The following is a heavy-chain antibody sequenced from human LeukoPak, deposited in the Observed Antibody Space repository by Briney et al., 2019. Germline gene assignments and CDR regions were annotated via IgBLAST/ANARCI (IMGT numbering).Heavy chain of an antibody. Sequence: GASVKVSCKASGYTFTSYDINWVRQATGQGLEWMGWMNPNSGNTGYAQKFQGRVTMTRNTSISTAYMKLSSLRSEDTAVYYCARAGTDSSGYYFPTDYWGQGTLVTVSS. CDR2: MNPNSGNT. V-gene: IGHV1-8*01. CDR3: ARAGTDSSGYYFPTDY. CDR1: GYTFTSYD. J-gene: IGHJ4*02. D-gene: IGHD3-22*01.